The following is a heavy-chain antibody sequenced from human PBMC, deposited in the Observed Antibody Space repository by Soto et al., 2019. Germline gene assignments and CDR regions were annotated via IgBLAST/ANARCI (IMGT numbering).Heavy chain of an antibody. CDR1: GGSITSSIYH. D-gene: IGHD3-10*01. Sequence: SETLSLTCTASGGSITSSIYHWAWIRQPPTKGLEWIGNIYYRGSTYYNPSLNSRVTISVDTSKNQFSLTLTSVTAADTAVYFCARLGREGALVLFDHWGQGILVTVSS. CDR2: IYYRGST. V-gene: IGHV4-39*01. J-gene: IGHJ4*02. CDR3: ARLGREGALVLFDH.